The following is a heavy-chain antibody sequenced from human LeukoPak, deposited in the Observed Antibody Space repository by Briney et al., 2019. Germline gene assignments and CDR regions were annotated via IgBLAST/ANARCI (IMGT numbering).Heavy chain of an antibody. CDR3: AKDRGGEYFDY. J-gene: IGHJ4*02. D-gene: IGHD3-10*01. CDR1: GFTFSSYA. CDR2: ISSSSSYI. Sequence: GGSLRLSCAASGFTFSSYAMSWVRQAPGKGLEWVSSISSSSSYIYYADSVKGRFTISRDNAKNSLYLQMNSLRAEDTAVYYCAKDRGGEYFDYRGQGTLVTVSS. V-gene: IGHV3-21*04.